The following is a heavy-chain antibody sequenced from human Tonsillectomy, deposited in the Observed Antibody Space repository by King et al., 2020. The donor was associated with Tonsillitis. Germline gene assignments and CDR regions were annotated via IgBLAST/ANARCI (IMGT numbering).Heavy chain of an antibody. CDR3: TRQVRADY. Sequence: VQLVESGAEMKKPGESLKISCKGSGNNFANYWIGWVRQVPGKGLEWMGIIYPGDSETRYSPSFQGQVTISADKSISTAYLQWNSLKTSDSAMYYCTRQVRADYWGQGTLVTVSS. V-gene: IGHV5-51*01. J-gene: IGHJ4*02. CDR1: GNNFANYW. CDR2: IYPGDSET.